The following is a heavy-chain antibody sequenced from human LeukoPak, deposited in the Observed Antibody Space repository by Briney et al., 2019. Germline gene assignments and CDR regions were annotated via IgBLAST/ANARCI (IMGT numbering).Heavy chain of an antibody. Sequence: GASVKVSCKASGYTFTSYDINWVRQATGQGLEWMGWINPNSGGTNYAQKFQGRVTMTRDTSISTAYMELSRLRSDDTAVYYCAIITGTTSDYWGQGTLVTVSS. CDR1: GYTFTSYD. CDR2: INPNSGGT. CDR3: AIITGTTSDY. J-gene: IGHJ4*02. V-gene: IGHV1-2*02. D-gene: IGHD1-20*01.